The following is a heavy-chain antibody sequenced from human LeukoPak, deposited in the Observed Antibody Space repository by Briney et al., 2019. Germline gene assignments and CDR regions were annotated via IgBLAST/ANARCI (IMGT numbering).Heavy chain of an antibody. J-gene: IGHJ3*02. D-gene: IGHD3-10*01. CDR2: IYHSGST. V-gene: IGHV4-38-2*02. CDR1: GYSISSGYY. Sequence: SETLSLTCTVSGYSISSGYYWGWIRQPPGKGLEWIGSIYHSGSTYYNPSLKSRVTISVDTSKNQFSLKLSSVTAADTAVYYCARKTGNADAFDIWGQGTMVTVSS. CDR3: ARKTGNADAFDI.